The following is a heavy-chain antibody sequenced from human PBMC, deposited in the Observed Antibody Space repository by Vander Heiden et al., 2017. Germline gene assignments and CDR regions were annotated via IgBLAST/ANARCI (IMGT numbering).Heavy chain of an antibody. V-gene: IGHV3-23*01. CDR1: GFTFSSYA. J-gene: IGHJ3*01. Sequence: EVQLLESGGGLVQPGGSLRLSCAASGFTFSSYAMSWVRQAPGKGLEWVSAISGSGGSTYYADSVKGRFTISRDNSKNTLYLQMNSLRAEDTAVYYCANRLLSSIAARSWGQGTMVTVSS. CDR2: ISGSGGST. CDR3: ANRLLSSIAARS. D-gene: IGHD6-6*01.